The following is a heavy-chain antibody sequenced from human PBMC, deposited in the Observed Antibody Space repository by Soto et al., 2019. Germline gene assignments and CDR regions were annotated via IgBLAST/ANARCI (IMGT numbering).Heavy chain of an antibody. CDR3: ARGGWPRSLYYYGMDV. CDR1: GGTFSSYA. V-gene: IGHV1-69*13. Sequence: SVKVSCKASGGTFSSYAISWVRQAPGQGLEWMGGIIPIFGTANYAQKFQGRVTITADESTSTAYMELSSLRSEDTAVYYCARGGWPRSLYYYGMDVWGQGTTVTVSS. J-gene: IGHJ6*02. D-gene: IGHD5-12*01. CDR2: IIPIFGTA.